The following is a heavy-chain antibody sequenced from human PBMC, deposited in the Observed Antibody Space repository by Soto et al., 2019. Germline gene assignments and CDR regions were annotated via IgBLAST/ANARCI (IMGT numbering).Heavy chain of an antibody. V-gene: IGHV3-74*03. CDR1: GLTFRSYW. CDR2: INTDGSVA. CDR3: VTDIQLLPLHS. Sequence: EVQLVESGGGLVQPGESLRLSCAASGLTFRSYWMHWVRQAPGKGLVWVSRINTDGSVAMYVDSVKGRFTISRDNANNPLYLHINRLRAEDTAVYYCVTDIQLLPLHSWGQGTLVTVSS. J-gene: IGHJ4*02. D-gene: IGHD3-9*01.